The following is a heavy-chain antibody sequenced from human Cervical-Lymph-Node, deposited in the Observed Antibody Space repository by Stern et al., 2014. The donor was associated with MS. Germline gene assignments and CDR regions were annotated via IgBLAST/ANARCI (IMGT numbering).Heavy chain of an antibody. CDR2: TSVDTDDR. Sequence: VQLVESGTEVKRPGAWVKVSCKASGFDFISFGIFWVRQAPGQGLEWVGGTSVDTDDRHSAQKFEARGTVTAYTPSNKAYMELSDPTSDDTAVYYCARLNSVVCSTDFDFWGQGTLVTVSS. V-gene: IGHV1-18*01. CDR3: ARLNSVVCSTDFDF. CDR1: GFDFISFG. J-gene: IGHJ4*02. D-gene: IGHD2-15*01.